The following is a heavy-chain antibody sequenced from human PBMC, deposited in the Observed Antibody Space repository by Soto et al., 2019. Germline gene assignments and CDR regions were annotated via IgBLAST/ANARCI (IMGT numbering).Heavy chain of an antibody. CDR2: ISNNGGTT. D-gene: IGHD3-16*01. J-gene: IGHJ4*02. Sequence: ESGGGLVQPGGSLRLSCAASGFTFSSYAMSWVRQAPGKGLEWVSTISNNGGTTYDADSVKGRFTISRDNSKNTLYLQMNSLRAEDTAVYYCLMGYFFDYWGQGTLVTVSP. V-gene: IGHV3-23*01. CDR3: LMGYFFDY. CDR1: GFTFSSYA.